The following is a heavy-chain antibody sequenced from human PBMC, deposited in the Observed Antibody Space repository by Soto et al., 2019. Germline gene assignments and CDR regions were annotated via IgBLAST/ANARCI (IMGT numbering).Heavy chain of an antibody. CDR2: INPSGGST. J-gene: IGHJ4*02. D-gene: IGHD3-22*01. Sequence: ASVKVSCKPSCYPFSSPYMHWVRQSPGQGLEWMGIINPSGGSTSYAQKFQGRVTMTRDTSTSTVYMELSSLRSEDTAVYYCARSVDSMIVVVTYDYWGQGTLVTVSS. CDR3: ARSVDSMIVVVTYDY. V-gene: IGHV1-46*01. CDR1: CYPFSSPY.